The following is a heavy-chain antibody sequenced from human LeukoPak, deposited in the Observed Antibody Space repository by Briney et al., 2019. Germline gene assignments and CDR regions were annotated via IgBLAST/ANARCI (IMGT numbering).Heavy chain of an antibody. Sequence: SVKVSCKASGGTFSSYAISWVRQAPGQGLEWMGGIIPIFGTANYAQKFQGRVTITADESTSTAYMELSSLRSEDTAVYYCARDWGAHYDFWSGPTSWFDPWGQGTLVTVSS. CDR1: GGTFSSYA. J-gene: IGHJ5*02. CDR3: ARDWGAHYDFWSGPTSWFDP. D-gene: IGHD3-3*01. V-gene: IGHV1-69*13. CDR2: IIPIFGTA.